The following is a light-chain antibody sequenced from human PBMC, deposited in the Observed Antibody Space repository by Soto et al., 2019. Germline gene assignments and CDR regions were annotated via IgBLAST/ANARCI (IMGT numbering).Light chain of an antibody. V-gene: IGKV1-5*01. CDR2: DAS. J-gene: IGKJ3*01. Sequence: DIQMTQSPSTLSASVGDRVTITCRASQTVNTWLAWYQQKPGKAPKVLIFDASSLKTGVPSRFSGSGSGTEFTLTISNLQPDDFATYYCQQLNSSPFTFGPGTKVNI. CDR1: QTVNTW. CDR3: QQLNSSPFT.